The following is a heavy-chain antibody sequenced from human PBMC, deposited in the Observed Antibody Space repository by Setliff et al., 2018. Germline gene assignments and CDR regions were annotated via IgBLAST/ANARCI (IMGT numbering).Heavy chain of an antibody. CDR2: IYYSGST. Sequence: SETLSLNCTVSGGSISSYYWRWIRQPPGKGLEWIGYIYYSGSTTYNPSIKSRVTISVDTSKNQLSLKLSSVTAADTAVYYCARGGGYYFGYYYYGTDVWGQGTTVTVSS. CDR1: GGSISSYY. V-gene: IGHV4-59*01. D-gene: IGHD3-22*01. CDR3: ARGGGYYFGYYYYGTDV. J-gene: IGHJ6*02.